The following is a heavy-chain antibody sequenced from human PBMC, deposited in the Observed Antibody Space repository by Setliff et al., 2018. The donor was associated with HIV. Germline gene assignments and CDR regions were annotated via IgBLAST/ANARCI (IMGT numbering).Heavy chain of an antibody. D-gene: IGHD2-2*02. CDR1: GDPIRSHY. Sequence: SETLSLTCTVSGDPIRSHYWSWIRQPPGKGLEWIGYIYFSGSTNYNPSLKSRVTISLDTSMIRFSLSLNSVTAADTAVYYCARVPSIETILFDSWGQGTLVTVSS. J-gene: IGHJ4*02. CDR2: IYFSGST. V-gene: IGHV4-59*11. CDR3: ARVPSIETILFDS.